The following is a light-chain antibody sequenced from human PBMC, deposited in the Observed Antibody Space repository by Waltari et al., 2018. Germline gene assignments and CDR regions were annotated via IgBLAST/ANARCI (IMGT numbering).Light chain of an antibody. J-gene: IGKJ4*01. Sequence: DIQMTQCPSSLSASVGDRVTITCRASQTINKYLNWYQKKPGRAPKVLISVISYLHTGVPSRFSGSGSGTDFTLTISSLQPEDFATYYCQQSDSLPLTFGGGTKVEIK. CDR1: QTINKY. CDR2: VIS. V-gene: IGKV1-39*01. CDR3: QQSDSLPLT.